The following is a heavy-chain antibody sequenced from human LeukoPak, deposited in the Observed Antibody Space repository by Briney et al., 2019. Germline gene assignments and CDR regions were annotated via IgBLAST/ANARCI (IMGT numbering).Heavy chain of an antibody. CDR1: GFSFSSYT. D-gene: IGHD2-2*01. CDR2: ISGRGDST. CDR3: ARLVSVDMGY. V-gene: IGHV3-23*01. J-gene: IGHJ4*02. Sequence: GGSLRLSCAASGFSFSSYTMQWVRQAPGKGLEWVSGISGRGDSTYYADSVKGRFTISRDNSKNTLYLQLNSLRAEDTAVYYCARLVSVDMGYWGQGTLVTVSS.